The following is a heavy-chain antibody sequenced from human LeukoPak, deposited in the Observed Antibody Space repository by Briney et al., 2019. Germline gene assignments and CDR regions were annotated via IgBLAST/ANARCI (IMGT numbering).Heavy chain of an antibody. CDR2: IYYSGST. D-gene: IGHD5-12*01. CDR1: GGSISSYY. J-gene: IGHJ4*02. Sequence: ETLSLTCTVSGGSISSYYWSWIRQPPRKGLEWIGYIYYSGSTNYNPSLQSRVTISVDTSNNQFSLKLTSVTAADTAVYYCAREYSAFDYWGQGTLVTVSS. V-gene: IGHV4-59*01. CDR3: AREYSAFDY.